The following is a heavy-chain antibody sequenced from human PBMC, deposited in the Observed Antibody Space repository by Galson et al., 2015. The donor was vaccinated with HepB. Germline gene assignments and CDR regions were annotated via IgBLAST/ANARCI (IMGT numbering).Heavy chain of an antibody. CDR3: ARNRGGDSWDDAFDN. CDR1: GFTVSSNY. J-gene: IGHJ3*02. D-gene: IGHD2-21*02. CDR2: IFSSGTT. Sequence: LRLSCAASGFTVSSNYMSWVRQAPGKGLEWIGRIFSSGTTTYNPSLKSRVIMSVDTFRNQFSLRLRSMTAAHTAVYFCARNRGGDSWDDAFDNWGQGTIVTVFS. V-gene: IGHV4-4*07.